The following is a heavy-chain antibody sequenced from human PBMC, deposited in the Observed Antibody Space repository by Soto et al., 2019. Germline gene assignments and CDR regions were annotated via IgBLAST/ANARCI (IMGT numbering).Heavy chain of an antibody. D-gene: IGHD5-18*01. J-gene: IGHJ4*02. CDR2: ISYDGSNK. CDR3: ARGGIQLWLSPLDY. CDR1: GFTFSSYA. Sequence: QVQLVESGGGVVQPGRSLRLSCAASGFTFSSYAMHWVRQAPGKGLEWVAVISYDGSNKYYADSVKGRFTISRDNXXNTLYLQMNSLRAEDTAVYYCARGGIQLWLSPLDYWGQGTLVTVSS. V-gene: IGHV3-30-3*01.